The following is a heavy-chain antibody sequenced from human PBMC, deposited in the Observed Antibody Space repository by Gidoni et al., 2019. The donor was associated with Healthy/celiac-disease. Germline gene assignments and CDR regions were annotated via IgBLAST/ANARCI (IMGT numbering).Heavy chain of an antibody. Sequence: VQLPQWGAGLLKPSETLSLTCAVYGGSFSGYSWSWIRQPPGNGLEWIGEINHSASTNYDPSLKSRVTISVDTSKNQSSLKLSSVTAADTAVYYCARVKKGSSWYLGSKHKDSFDYWGQGTLVTVSS. D-gene: IGHD6-13*01. CDR1: GGSFSGYS. CDR3: ARVKKGSSWYLGSKHKDSFDY. V-gene: IGHV4-34*01. J-gene: IGHJ4*02. CDR2: INHSAST.